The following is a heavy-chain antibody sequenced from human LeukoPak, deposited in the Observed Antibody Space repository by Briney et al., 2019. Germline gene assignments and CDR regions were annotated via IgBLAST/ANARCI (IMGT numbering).Heavy chain of an antibody. CDR2: IYYSGTT. Sequence: SETLSLTCTVSGGSISNYYWSWIRQPPGKGLEWIGYIYYSGTTNYNPSLTSRLTISVDTSKNQFSLKLSSVTAADTALYCCARLAPITMVRGTNYYYHSMDVWGQGTTVTVSS. J-gene: IGHJ6*02. CDR1: GGSISNYY. D-gene: IGHD3-10*01. CDR3: ARLAPITMVRGTNYYYHSMDV. V-gene: IGHV4-59*08.